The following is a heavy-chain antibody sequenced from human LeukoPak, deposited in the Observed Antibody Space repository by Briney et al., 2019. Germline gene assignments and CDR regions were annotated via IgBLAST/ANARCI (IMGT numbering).Heavy chain of an antibody. V-gene: IGHV3-33*01. CDR1: GFTFSSYG. J-gene: IGHJ6*02. Sequence: GRSLRLSCVASGFTFSSYGMHWVRQAPGKGLEWVAVIWYDGSNKYYADSVKGRFTISRDNSKNTLYLQMNSLRAEDTAVYYCARVVNPYYYYGMDVWGQGTTVTVSS. CDR2: IWYDGSNK. D-gene: IGHD3-22*01. CDR3: ARVVNPYYYYGMDV.